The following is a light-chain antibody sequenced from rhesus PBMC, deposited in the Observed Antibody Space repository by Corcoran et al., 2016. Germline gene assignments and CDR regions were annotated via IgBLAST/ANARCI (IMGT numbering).Light chain of an antibody. J-gene: IGKJ4*01. Sequence: DIQMTQSPSSRSASVGDRVTVTCRASQGMNKELSWYQQKPGKAPTFLIYAASSLQTGVSSRFSGSGSGTDYTLTISGLQSEDVATYYCLQDYTTPLSFGGGTKVEI. CDR3: LQDYTTPLS. CDR1: QGMNKE. V-gene: IGKV1-94*01. CDR2: AAS.